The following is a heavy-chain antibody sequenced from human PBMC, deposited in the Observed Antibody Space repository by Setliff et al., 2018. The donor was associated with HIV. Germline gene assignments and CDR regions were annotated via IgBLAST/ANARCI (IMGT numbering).Heavy chain of an antibody. V-gene: IGHV4-59*01. CDR3: ARDQAFGERFFDY. J-gene: IGHJ4*02. Sequence: SETLSLTCTVSGGSISNYYWSWIRQPPGRGLEWIGYVYHIGTTNYNASFNSRLTISVDTSRSQFSLRLSSVTAADTAIYYCARDQAFGERFFDYWGQGIPVTVSS. CDR1: GGSISNYY. CDR2: VYHIGTT. D-gene: IGHD3-10*01.